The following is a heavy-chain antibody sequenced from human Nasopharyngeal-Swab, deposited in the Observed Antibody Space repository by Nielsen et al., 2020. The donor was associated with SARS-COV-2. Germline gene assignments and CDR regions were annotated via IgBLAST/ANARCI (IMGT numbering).Heavy chain of an antibody. V-gene: IGHV4-34*01. CDR2: INHSGST. CDR1: GGSFSGYY. D-gene: IGHD2-2*01. CDR3: ARGPPHCSSTSCYRLGAFDI. Sequence: GSLRLSCAVYGGSFSGYYWTWIRQPPGKGLEWIGEINHSGSTNYNPSLKSRVTISVNTSKNQFSLKLSSVTAADTAVYYCARGPPHCSSTSCYRLGAFDIWGQGTMVTVSS. J-gene: IGHJ3*02.